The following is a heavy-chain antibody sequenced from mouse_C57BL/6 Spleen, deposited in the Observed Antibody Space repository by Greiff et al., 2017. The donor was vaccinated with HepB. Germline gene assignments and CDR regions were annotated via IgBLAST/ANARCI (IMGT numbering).Heavy chain of an antibody. D-gene: IGHD2-3*01. V-gene: IGHV1-7*01. CDR2: INPSSGYT. J-gene: IGHJ3*01. CDR3: APIYDGYLRGFAY. CDR1: GYTFTSYW. Sequence: QVQLQQSGAELAKPGASVKLSCKASGYTFTSYWMHWVKQRPGQGLEWIGYINPSSGYTKYNQKFKDKATLTADKSSSTAYMQLSSLTYEDSAVYYCAPIYDGYLRGFAYWGQGTLVTVSA.